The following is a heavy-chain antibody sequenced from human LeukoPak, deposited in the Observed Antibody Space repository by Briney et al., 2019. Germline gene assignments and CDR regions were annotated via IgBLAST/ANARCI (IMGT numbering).Heavy chain of an antibody. J-gene: IGHJ4*02. V-gene: IGHV3-33*06. CDR1: GFSFSAYG. D-gene: IGHD6-6*01. CDR2: MWYDGSKA. CDR3: AKDRETYEYTFDY. Sequence: PGGSLRLSCAASGFSFSAYGIHWVRQAPGKGREWVAVMWYDGSKAYYADSVRGRFTISRDTSKNTLYLQMNNLRAEDTAVYYCAKDRETYEYTFDYWGQGTLVTVSS.